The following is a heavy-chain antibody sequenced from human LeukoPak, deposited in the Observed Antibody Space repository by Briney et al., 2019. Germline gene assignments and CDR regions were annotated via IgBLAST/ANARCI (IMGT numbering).Heavy chain of an antibody. V-gene: IGHV1-2*02. D-gene: IGHD2-21*02. CDR2: INPNSGGT. CDR3: VRDGCGGDYFSAFDI. J-gene: IGHJ3*02. Sequence: GASVKVSCKASGYTFTCYYMHWVRQAPGQGLEGMGWINPNSGGTNYAQKFQGRVTMTRDTSISTAYMELSRLRSDDTAVYYCVRDGCGGDYFSAFDIWGQGTMVTVSS. CDR1: GYTFTCYY.